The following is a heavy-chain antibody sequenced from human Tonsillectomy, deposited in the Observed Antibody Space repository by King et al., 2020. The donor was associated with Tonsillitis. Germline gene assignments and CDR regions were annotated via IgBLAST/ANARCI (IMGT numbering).Heavy chain of an antibody. CDR3: ARVGFYGGNYDALDI. D-gene: IGHD4-23*01. V-gene: IGHV1-46*03. CDR2: MNPSGGST. CDR1: GYTFTSYF. J-gene: IGHJ3*02. Sequence: VQLVESGAEVKKPGASVKVSCKASGYTFTSYFMHWVRQAPGQGLEWMGIMNPSGGSTRYAQKFQGRVTMTRDTSTSTVYMELSSLSSEATAVYYCARVGFYGGNYDALDIWGQGTMVTVSS.